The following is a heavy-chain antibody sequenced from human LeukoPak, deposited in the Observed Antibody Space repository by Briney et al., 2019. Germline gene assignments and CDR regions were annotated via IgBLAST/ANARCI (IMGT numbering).Heavy chain of an antibody. D-gene: IGHD3-10*01. CDR2: IYSGGRT. Sequence: PGGSLRLSCAASGFSVSSNYMSWVRQAPGKGLEWVSVIYSGGRTDYADSVKGRFTISRDNSKNTLYLQMNSLRAEDTAVYYCARDGRDSGSYYSDYWGQGTLVTVSS. CDR3: ARDGRDSGSYYSDY. CDR1: GFSVSSNY. J-gene: IGHJ4*02. V-gene: IGHV3-53*01.